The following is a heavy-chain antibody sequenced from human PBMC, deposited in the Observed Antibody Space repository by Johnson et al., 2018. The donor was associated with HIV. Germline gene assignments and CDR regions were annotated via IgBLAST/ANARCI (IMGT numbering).Heavy chain of an antibody. CDR3: TRAGQGAYSSSWYGTLGAFDI. J-gene: IGHJ3*02. D-gene: IGHD6-13*01. CDR2: ISYDESNK. CDR1: GFTFSSYA. V-gene: IGHV3-30*04. Sequence: QVQLVESGGGLVQPGGSLRLSCAASGFTFSSYAMHWVRQAPDKGLEWVAVISYDESNKYYADSVKGRFTISRDNSKNTLYLQMNSLSAEDTAVYYCTRAGQGAYSSSWYGTLGAFDIWGQGTMVTVSS.